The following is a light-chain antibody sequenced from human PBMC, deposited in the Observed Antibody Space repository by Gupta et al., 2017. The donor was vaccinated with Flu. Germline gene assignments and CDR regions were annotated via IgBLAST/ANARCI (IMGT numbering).Light chain of an antibody. Sequence: EIVLTQSPGTLSLSPGERATLSCRASQSVSSNYLAWYQQRPGQAPRLLIYGASSRATDIPDRFSGSGSGTDFSLTISRLEPEDFAVYYCQQYGSSPWTFGQWTKVEIK. CDR2: GAS. CDR3: QQYGSSPWT. CDR1: QSVSSNY. J-gene: IGKJ1*01. V-gene: IGKV3-20*01.